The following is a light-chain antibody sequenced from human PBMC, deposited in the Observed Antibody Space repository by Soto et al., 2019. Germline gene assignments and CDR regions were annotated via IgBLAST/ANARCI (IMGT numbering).Light chain of an antibody. CDR1: SSDVGGYNY. Sequence: QSVLTQPASVSGSPGQSITISCTGTSSDVGGYNYVSWYQQHPGKAPKLMIYDVSNRPSGVSNRFSGSKSGNTASLTISGLDAEDEADYYGSSYTSSSTPHVVFGGGTQLTVL. V-gene: IGLV2-14*01. J-gene: IGLJ2*01. CDR2: DVS. CDR3: SSYTSSSTPHVV.